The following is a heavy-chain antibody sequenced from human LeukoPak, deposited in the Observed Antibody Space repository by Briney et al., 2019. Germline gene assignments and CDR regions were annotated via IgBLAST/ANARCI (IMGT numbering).Heavy chain of an antibody. CDR2: ISSSSSYI. D-gene: IGHD2-15*01. Sequence: KPGGSLRLSCAASGFTFSSYSMNWVRQAPGKGLEWVSSISSSSSYIYYADSVKGRFTISRDNAKNSLYLQMNSLRAEDTAVYYCARHTPQRFCGGGSCYDSQPLDFWGQGTLVTVSS. V-gene: IGHV3-21*04. CDR3: ARHTPQRFCGGGSCYDSQPLDF. CDR1: GFTFSSYS. J-gene: IGHJ4*02.